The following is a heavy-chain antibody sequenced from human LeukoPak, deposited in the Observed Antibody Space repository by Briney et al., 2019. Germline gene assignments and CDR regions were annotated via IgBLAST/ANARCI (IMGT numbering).Heavy chain of an antibody. D-gene: IGHD3-22*01. Sequence: SETLSLTCTVSGGSISSYYWSWLRQPAGKGLEWIGRIYTSGSTNYNPSLKSRVTMSVDTSKNQFSLKLSSVTAADTAVYYCARDGGPRITMIVVVAFDLWGRGTLVTVSS. CDR1: GGSISSYY. CDR2: IYTSGST. CDR3: ARDGGPRITMIVVVAFDL. J-gene: IGHJ2*01. V-gene: IGHV4-4*07.